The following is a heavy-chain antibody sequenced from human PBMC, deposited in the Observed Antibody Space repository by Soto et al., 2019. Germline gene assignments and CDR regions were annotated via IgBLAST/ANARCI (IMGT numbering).Heavy chain of an antibody. V-gene: IGHV4-39*02. D-gene: IGHD3-10*01. J-gene: IGHJ5*02. CDR3: ARRLARGVIGWFDP. Sequence: SETLSLTCTVSGGSISSSSYYWGWIRQPPGKGLEWIGSVFYSGSAYYSPSLKSRVTISVDTSRTHFSLNLTSVTAADTAVYYCARRLARGVIGWFDPWGQGTLVTVSS. CDR1: GGSISSSSYY. CDR2: VFYSGSA.